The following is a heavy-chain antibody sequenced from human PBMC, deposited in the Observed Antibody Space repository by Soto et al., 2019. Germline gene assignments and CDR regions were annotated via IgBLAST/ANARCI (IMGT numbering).Heavy chain of an antibody. D-gene: IGHD3-10*01. CDR1: GFTFSSYG. CDR2: ISYDGSNK. V-gene: IGHV3-30*03. CDR3: APGFGAFDY. J-gene: IGHJ4*02. Sequence: QVQLVESGGGVVQPGRSLRLSCAASGFTFSSYGMHWVRQAPGKGLEWVAVISYDGSNKYYADSVKGRFTISRDNSKNTLYLQMNSLRAEETAVYYCAPGFGAFDYWGQGTLVAVSS.